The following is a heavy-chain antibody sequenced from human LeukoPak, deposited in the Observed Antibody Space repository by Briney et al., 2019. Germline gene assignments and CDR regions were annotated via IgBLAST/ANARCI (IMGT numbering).Heavy chain of an antibody. CDR3: ARGGVVVAFDI. CDR1: GVSISSGGYS. D-gene: IGHD3-22*01. V-gene: IGHV4-30-2*01. CDR2: IYHSGST. Sequence: PSQTLSLTCAVSGVSISSGGYSWSWIRQPPGKGLEWIGYIYHSGSTYYNPSLKSRVTISVDRSKNQFSLKLSSVTAADTAVYYCARGGVVVAFDIWGQGTMVTVSS. J-gene: IGHJ3*02.